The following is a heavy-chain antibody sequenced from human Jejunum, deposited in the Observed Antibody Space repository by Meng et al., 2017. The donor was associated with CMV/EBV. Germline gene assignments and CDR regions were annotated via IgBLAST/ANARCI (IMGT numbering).Heavy chain of an antibody. CDR2: IHYSEST. CDR3: VRGVSPTEWPLEK. CDR1: GRSISSYY. V-gene: IGHV4-59*01. D-gene: IGHD3-3*01. J-gene: IGHJ4*02. Sequence: VSGRSISSYYWSWVRQSPGKGLEWLGYIHYSESTKYNPSLESRVTMSLDRSRNQFSLRLSSVTAADTAVYFCVRGVSPTEWPLEKWGQGTLVTVSS.